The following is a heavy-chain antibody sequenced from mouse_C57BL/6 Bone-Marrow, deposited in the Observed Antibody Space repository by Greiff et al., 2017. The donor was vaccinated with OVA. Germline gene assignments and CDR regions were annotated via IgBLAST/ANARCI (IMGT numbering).Heavy chain of an antibody. CDR3: ASHDLEGDYFDY. Sequence: VQLKESVAELVRPGASVKLSCTASGFNIKNTYMHWVKQRPEQGLEWIGRIDPANGNTKYAPKFQGKATITADTSSNTAYLQLSSLTSEDTAIYYCASHDLEGDYFDYWGQGTTLTVSS. CDR2: IDPANGNT. J-gene: IGHJ2*01. CDR1: GFNIKNTY. D-gene: IGHD2-3*01. V-gene: IGHV14-3*01.